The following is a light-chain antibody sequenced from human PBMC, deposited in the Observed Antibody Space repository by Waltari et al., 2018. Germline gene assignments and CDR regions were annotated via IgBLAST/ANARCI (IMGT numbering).Light chain of an antibody. CDR3: QQYGTSSALT. CDR1: QTIIANY. Sequence: EIVLTQSPGTLSLSPGESATLSCRASQTIIANYLAWYQQKPGQAPRLLSYGASNRATGIPDRFRGSGSGTDFTLTISRLEPEDYAVYHCQQYGTSSALTFGGGTKVEIK. CDR2: GAS. V-gene: IGKV3-20*01. J-gene: IGKJ4*01.